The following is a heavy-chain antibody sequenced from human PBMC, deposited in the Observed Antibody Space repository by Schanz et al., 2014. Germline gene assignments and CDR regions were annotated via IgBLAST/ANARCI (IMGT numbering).Heavy chain of an antibody. Sequence: QVQLVESGGGLVKPGGSLRLSCAASGFTFSDYYMSWIRQAPGKGLEWVSYISGTTTYTNYADSVKGRFTISRDNSKNTLYLQMNTLRAEDTAVYYCARSAGRDFWSGYYTRFDYWGQGTLVTVSS. CDR1: GFTFSDYY. CDR2: ISGTTTYT. V-gene: IGHV3-11*06. CDR3: ARSAGRDFWSGYYTRFDY. D-gene: IGHD3-3*01. J-gene: IGHJ4*02.